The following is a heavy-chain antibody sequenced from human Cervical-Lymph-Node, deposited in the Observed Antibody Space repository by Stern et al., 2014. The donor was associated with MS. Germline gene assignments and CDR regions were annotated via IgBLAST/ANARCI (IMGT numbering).Heavy chain of an antibody. CDR1: GYSFTTYG. CDR2: ISGHDGTT. Sequence: VQLVESGAELKEPGASVKVSCKASGYSFTTYGMTWVRQGPGQGLEWMGWISGHDGTTNDAQKYQDRVTMTRDTSTNTVYMELRSLRSDDTAVYYCARDGRNNGIFDYWGQGTLVTVSS. D-gene: IGHD2-8*01. J-gene: IGHJ4*01. CDR3: ARDGRNNGIFDY. V-gene: IGHV1-18*01.